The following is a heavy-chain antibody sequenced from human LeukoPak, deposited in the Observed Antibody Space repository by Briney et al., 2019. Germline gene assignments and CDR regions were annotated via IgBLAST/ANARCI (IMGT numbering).Heavy chain of an antibody. CDR1: GFTFNSYS. D-gene: IGHD6-25*01. Sequence: SGGSLRLSCAASGFTFNSYSMNWVRQAPGKGLEWVSYISSSSSTIYYADSVKGRFTISRDNAKNSLYLQMNSLRADDTAVYYCARFAAGGSYYYYMDVWGKGTTVTVSS. J-gene: IGHJ6*03. CDR3: ARFAAGGSYYYYMDV. CDR2: ISSSSSTI. V-gene: IGHV3-48*01.